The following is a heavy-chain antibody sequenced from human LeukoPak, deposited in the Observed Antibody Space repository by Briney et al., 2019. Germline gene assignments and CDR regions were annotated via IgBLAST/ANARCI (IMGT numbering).Heavy chain of an antibody. D-gene: IGHD2-15*01. V-gene: IGHV4-59*01. CDR2: VYYDGSA. J-gene: IGHJ4*02. CDR1: GDSIDYYY. Sequence: PSETLSLTCTVSGDSIDYYYWSWIRQSPGKGLEWIGYVYYDGSAKYNPSLKSRVTISVDMSKNQFSLKVSSVTAADTAIYYCARKGGHFDYWGQGTLVTVSS. CDR3: ARKGGHFDY.